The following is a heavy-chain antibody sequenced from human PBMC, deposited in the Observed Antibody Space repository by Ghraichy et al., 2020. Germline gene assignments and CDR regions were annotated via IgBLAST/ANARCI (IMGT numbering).Heavy chain of an antibody. CDR1: GGSISNYY. V-gene: IGHV4-59*01. J-gene: IGHJ4*02. CDR3: ARVNGGAVSDLDY. CDR2: IYYSGSS. D-gene: IGHD6-19*01. Sequence: SETLSLTCTVSGGSISNYYWSWVRQPPGKGLEWIGYIYYSGSSNSNPSLKSRVTISIDTSKNQFSLKLSSVTAADTAMYYCARVNGGAVSDLDYWGQGTLVTVSS.